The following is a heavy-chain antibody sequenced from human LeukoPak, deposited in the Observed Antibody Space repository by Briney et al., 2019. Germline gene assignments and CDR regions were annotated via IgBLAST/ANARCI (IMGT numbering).Heavy chain of an antibody. D-gene: IGHD3-10*01. CDR2: ISDSGGST. Sequence: GGSLRLSCAVSGITLSNYGISWVRQAPGKGLEWVAGISDSGGSTKYADSVKGRFTISRDNRKNTLYLQMNSLRAEDTAVYFCAKRGVVIRVILVGFHKEAYYFDSWGQGALVTVSS. J-gene: IGHJ4*02. CDR3: AKRGVVIRVILVGFHKEAYYFDS. CDR1: GITLSNYG. V-gene: IGHV3-23*01.